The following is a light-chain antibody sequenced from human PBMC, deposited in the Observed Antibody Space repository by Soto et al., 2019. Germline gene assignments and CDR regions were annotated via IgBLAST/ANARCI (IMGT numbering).Light chain of an antibody. CDR2: GAS. J-gene: IGKJ2*02. Sequence: EIVLTQSPGTLSLSPGERATLSCRASQSVSSSYLAWYQQKPGQAPRLLIYGASSRATGIPDRFSGSGSGTDFTLTISRLEPEDFAVYYCQQYGSSPPCTFGQGTKREIK. V-gene: IGKV3-20*01. CDR1: QSVSSSY. CDR3: QQYGSSPPCT.